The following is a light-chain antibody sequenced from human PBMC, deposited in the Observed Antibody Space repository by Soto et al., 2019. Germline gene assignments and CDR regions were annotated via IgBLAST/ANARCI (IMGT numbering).Light chain of an antibody. V-gene: IGKV2-30*01. CDR2: KVS. CDR1: QSLVFSDGNTY. J-gene: IGKJ1*01. Sequence: DVVLTQSPLSLPVALGQPASISCRSSQSLVFSDGNTYLNWFQQRPGQSPRRLIYKVSNRHSGAPCRFSGSGPGHDFTLKFSWVYAEDVGVYYCMQGTRWLWTFGQGTKVEIK. CDR3: MQGTRWLWT.